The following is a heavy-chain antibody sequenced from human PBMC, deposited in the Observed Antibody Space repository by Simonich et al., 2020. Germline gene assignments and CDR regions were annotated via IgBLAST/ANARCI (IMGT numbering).Heavy chain of an antibody. Sequence: EVQLVQSGAEVKKPGESLKISCKGSGYSFTSYWIGWVRPMPGKGLEWRGISYPGGSDTRYNPAFQGQVTISADKSISTAYLQWSSLKAADTAMYYCARQLNDFDIWGQGTMVTVSS. CDR2: SYPGGSDT. CDR1: GYSFTSYW. D-gene: IGHD1-1*01. J-gene: IGHJ3*02. CDR3: ARQLNDFDI. V-gene: IGHV5-51*01.